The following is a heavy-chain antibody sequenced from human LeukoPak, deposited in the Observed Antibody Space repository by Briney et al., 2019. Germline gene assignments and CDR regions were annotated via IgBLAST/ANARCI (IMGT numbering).Heavy chain of an antibody. Sequence: GGSLRLSCAASGFTFSSYAMSWVRQAPGKGLEWVSLISVSGGTTDYADSVKGRFTISRDNSKNTLYLQMSSLRAEDTAVYYCAKDDCSGGSCYSSGNDAFDIWGQGTLVTVSS. V-gene: IGHV3-23*01. CDR1: GFTFSSYA. D-gene: IGHD2-15*01. CDR2: ISVSGGTT. J-gene: IGHJ3*02. CDR3: AKDDCSGGSCYSSGNDAFDI.